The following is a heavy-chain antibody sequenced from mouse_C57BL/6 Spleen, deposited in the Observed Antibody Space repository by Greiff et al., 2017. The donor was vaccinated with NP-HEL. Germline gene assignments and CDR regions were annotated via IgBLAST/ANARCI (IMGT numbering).Heavy chain of an antibody. CDR2: ISSGGSYT. V-gene: IGHV5-6*01. Sequence: EVHLVESGGDLVKPGGSLKLSCAASGFTFSSYGMSWVRQTPDKRLEWVATISSGGSYTYYPDSVKGRFTISRDNAKNTLYLHMSSLKSEDTAMYSCASHTPIYDGYEFAYWGQGTLVTVSA. CDR3: ASHTPIYDGYEFAY. J-gene: IGHJ3*01. CDR1: GFTFSSYG. D-gene: IGHD2-3*01.